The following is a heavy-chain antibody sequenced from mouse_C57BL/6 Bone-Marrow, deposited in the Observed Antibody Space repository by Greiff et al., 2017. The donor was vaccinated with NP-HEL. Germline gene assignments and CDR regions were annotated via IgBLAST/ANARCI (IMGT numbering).Heavy chain of an antibody. J-gene: IGHJ3*01. CDR2: IRSKSNNYAT. D-gene: IGHD2-13*01. V-gene: IGHV10-1*01. Sequence: EVKLVESGGGLVQPKGSLKLSCAASGFSFNTYAMNWVRQAPGKGLEWVARIRSKSNNYATYYADSVKDRFTISRDDSESMLYLQMNNLKTEDTAMYYCVRQEGLRFAYWGQGTLVTVSA. CDR3: VRQEGLRFAY. CDR1: GFSFNTYA.